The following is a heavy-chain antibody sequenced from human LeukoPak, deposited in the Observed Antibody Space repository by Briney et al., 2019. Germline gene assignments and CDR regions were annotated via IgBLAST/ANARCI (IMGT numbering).Heavy chain of an antibody. Sequence: GGSLRLSCAASGFTFSSYSMSGVRQAPGRGLEWVSYISSSSRPRYYAESVKGRFTISRDNAKNSLYLQMNRMRAEDTAVYYCARDISDYWGQGNLVTVSS. CDR3: ARDISDY. CDR2: ISSSSRPR. D-gene: IGHD3-9*01. J-gene: IGHJ4*02. V-gene: IGHV3-48*04. CDR1: GFTFSSYS.